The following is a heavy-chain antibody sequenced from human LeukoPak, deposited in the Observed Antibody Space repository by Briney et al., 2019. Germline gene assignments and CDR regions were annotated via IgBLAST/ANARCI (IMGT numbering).Heavy chain of an antibody. Sequence: KSSETLSLTCTVSGGSISSSSYYWGWIRQPPGKGLEWIGSIYYSGSTYYNPSLKSRVTISVDTSKNQFSLKLSSVTAADTAVYYCARNSDSRWFGELSYASYFDYWGQGTLVTVSS. CDR1: GGSISSSSYY. CDR2: IYYSGST. D-gene: IGHD3-10*01. J-gene: IGHJ4*02. CDR3: ARNSDSRWFGELSYASYFDY. V-gene: IGHV4-39*07.